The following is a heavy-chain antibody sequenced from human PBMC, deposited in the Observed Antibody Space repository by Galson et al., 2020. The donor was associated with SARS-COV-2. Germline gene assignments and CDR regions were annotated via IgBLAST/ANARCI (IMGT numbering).Heavy chain of an antibody. J-gene: IGHJ4*02. Sequence: SGYYWTWIRQPPGKGLEWIGEINHSGSTNYNPSLKSRVTMSVDTSKNQVSLKLNSVTDADTSMYYCARVGDGYNSGFDYWGQGTLVTVS. CDR2: INHSGST. D-gene: IGHD5-12*01. V-gene: IGHV4-34*01. CDR1: SGYY. CDR3: ARVGDGYNSGFDY.